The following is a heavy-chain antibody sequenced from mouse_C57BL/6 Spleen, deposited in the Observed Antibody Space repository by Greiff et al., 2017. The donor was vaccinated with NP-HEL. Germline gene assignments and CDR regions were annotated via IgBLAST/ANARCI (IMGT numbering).Heavy chain of an antibody. CDR1: GFTFSSYA. CDR3: TTYDYGGAMDY. D-gene: IGHD2-4*01. Sequence: EVNVVESGEGLVKPGGSLKLSCAASGFTFSSYAMSWVRQTPEKRLEWVAYISSGGDYIYYADTVKGRFTISRDNARNTLYLQMSSLKSEDTAMYYCTTYDYGGAMDYWGQGTSVTVSS. V-gene: IGHV5-9-1*02. CDR2: ISSGGDYI. J-gene: IGHJ4*01.